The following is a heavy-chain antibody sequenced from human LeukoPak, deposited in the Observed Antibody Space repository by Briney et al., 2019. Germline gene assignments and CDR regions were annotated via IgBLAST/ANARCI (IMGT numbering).Heavy chain of an antibody. CDR3: AGCEY. V-gene: IGHV3-7*01. CDR1: AFTFSNCW. J-gene: IGHJ4*02. Sequence: GGSLRLSCADSAFTFSNCWMNWVRQAPGKGLERVANLNQDGSGKYYVDSVKGRFTISRDNARNSLYLQMNSLRVEDTAVYYCAGCEYWGQGTLVTVSS. CDR2: LNQDGSGK.